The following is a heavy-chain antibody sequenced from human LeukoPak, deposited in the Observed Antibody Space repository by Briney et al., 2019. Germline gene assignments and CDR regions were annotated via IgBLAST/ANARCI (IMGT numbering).Heavy chain of an antibody. V-gene: IGHV4-34*01. CDR3: ARLCSRTVAVDY. J-gene: IGHJ4*02. Sequence: ASETLSLTCAVYGGSFGGYYWSWIRQPPGKGLEWIGEINHSGSTNYNPSLKSRVTISVDTSKNQFSLKLSSVTAADTAVYYCARLCSRTVAVDYWGQGTLVTVSS. CDR2: INHSGST. CDR1: GGSFGGYY. D-gene: IGHD6-19*01.